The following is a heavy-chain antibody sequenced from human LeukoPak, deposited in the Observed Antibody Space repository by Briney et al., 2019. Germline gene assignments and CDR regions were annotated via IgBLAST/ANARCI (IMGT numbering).Heavy chain of an antibody. CDR2: IYTSGST. J-gene: IGHJ1*01. CDR1: GGSISSYY. D-gene: IGHD5-12*01. V-gene: IGHV4-4*07. Sequence: PSETLSLTCTVSGGSISSYYWSWIRQPAGKGLEWIGRIYTSGSTNYNPSLKSRVTMSVDTSKNQFSLKLSSVTAADTAVYYCAXMXYSXYDLLGYFQHWGQGTLVTVSS. CDR3: AXMXYSXYDLLGYFQH.